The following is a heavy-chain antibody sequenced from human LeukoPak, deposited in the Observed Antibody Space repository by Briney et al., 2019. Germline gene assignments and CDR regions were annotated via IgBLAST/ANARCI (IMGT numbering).Heavy chain of an antibody. Sequence: SETLSLTCTVSGGSISGSSYYWGWIRQPPGKGLEWIGSIYYSGSTYYNPSLKSRVTISVDTSKNQFSLKLSSVTAADTAVYYCAPRVVTSFDYWGQGTLVTVSS. CDR1: GGSISGSSYY. V-gene: IGHV4-39*07. D-gene: IGHD3-3*01. J-gene: IGHJ4*02. CDR2: IYYSGST. CDR3: APRVVTSFDY.